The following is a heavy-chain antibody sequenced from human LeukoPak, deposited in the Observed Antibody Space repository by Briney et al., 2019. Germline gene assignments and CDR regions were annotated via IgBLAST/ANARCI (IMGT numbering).Heavy chain of an antibody. CDR2: INPNSGGT. CDR3: ARVIAAAGSEYFQH. Sequence: ASVKVSCKASGYTFTCYYMHWVRQAPGQGLEWMGWINPNSGGTNYAQKFQGRVTMTRDTSISTAYMELSRLRSDDTAVYYCARVIAAAGSEYFQHWGQGTLVTVSS. D-gene: IGHD6-13*01. J-gene: IGHJ1*01. CDR1: GYTFTCYY. V-gene: IGHV1-2*02.